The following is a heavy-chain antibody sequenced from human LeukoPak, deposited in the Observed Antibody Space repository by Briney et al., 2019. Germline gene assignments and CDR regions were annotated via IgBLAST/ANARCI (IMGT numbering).Heavy chain of an antibody. Sequence: GASLRLSCAASGFTFSSYAMSWARQAPGKGLEWVSAISGSGGSTYYADSVKGRFTISRDNSKNTLYLQMNSLRAEDTAVYYCAKDGGEAYYYDSSGYYDAFDIWGQGTMVTVSS. CDR3: AKDGGEAYYYDSSGYYDAFDI. J-gene: IGHJ3*02. CDR2: ISGSGGST. D-gene: IGHD3-22*01. V-gene: IGHV3-23*01. CDR1: GFTFSSYA.